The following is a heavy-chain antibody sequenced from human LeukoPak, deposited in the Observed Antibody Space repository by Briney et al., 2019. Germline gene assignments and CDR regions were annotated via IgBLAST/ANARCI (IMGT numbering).Heavy chain of an antibody. Sequence: ASVKVSCKASGYTFSSYYMNWVRQAPGQGLEWMGIINPSAGSTTYAQKFQGRVTMTRDTSTSTVYMEVSSLRSDDTAVYYCARALGGYDSSGYFDYWGQGTLVTVSS. CDR1: GYTFSSYY. D-gene: IGHD3-22*01. CDR3: ARALGGYDSSGYFDY. CDR2: INPSAGST. J-gene: IGHJ4*02. V-gene: IGHV1-46*01.